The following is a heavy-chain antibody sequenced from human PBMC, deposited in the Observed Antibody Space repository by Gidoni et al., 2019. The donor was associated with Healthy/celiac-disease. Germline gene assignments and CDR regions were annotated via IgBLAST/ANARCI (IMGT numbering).Heavy chain of an antibody. CDR2: IWYDGSNK. CDR3: ARGQRWLQSHFDY. CDR1: GFTFSSYG. J-gene: IGHJ4*02. D-gene: IGHD5-12*01. Sequence: QVQLVESGGGVVQPGRSLRLSCAASGFTFSSYGMHWVRQAPGKGLEWVAVIWYDGSNKYYADSVKGRFTISRDNSKNTLYLQMNSLRAEDTAVYYCARGQRWLQSHFDYWGQGTLVTVSS. V-gene: IGHV3-33*01.